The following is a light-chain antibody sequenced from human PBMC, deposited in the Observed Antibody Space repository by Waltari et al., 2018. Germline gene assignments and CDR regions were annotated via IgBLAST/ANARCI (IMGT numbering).Light chain of an antibody. CDR3: QQYNNWPPYT. V-gene: IGKV3-15*01. CDR2: GAS. CDR1: QSVSSN. J-gene: IGKJ2*01. Sequence: EIVMTQSPATLSVSPGERATLSCRASQSVSSNLAWYQQKPGQAPRLLIYGASTRATGIPARFSGSGCGTAFTLTISSLQSEDFAVYYCQQYNNWPPYTFGQGTKLEIK.